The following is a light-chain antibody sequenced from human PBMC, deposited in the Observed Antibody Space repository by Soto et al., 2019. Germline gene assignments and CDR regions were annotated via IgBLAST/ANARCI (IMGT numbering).Light chain of an antibody. CDR1: KTLVHGDGKPY. CDR2: KVS. V-gene: IGKV2-30*02. Sequence: DVWMTKSPLSLPATPGQPASISCRSSKTLVHGDGKPYLIWFQQRPGQSPRRLIYKVSNRDSGVPDRFSGSGSGSDFTLKISRVEAEDVGVYYCMQGTHWPYTFGQGTKLEIK. CDR3: MQGTHWPYT. J-gene: IGKJ2*01.